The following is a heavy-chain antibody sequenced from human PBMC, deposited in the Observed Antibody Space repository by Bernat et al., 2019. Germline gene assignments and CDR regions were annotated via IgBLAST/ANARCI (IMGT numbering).Heavy chain of an antibody. V-gene: IGHV3-21*01. CDR2: ISSSSSYI. CDR1: GFTFSSYN. D-gene: IGHD3-16*01. Sequence: EVQLVESGGGLVKPGGSLRLSCAASGFTFSSYNMNWVRQAPGKGLEWVSSISSSSSYIYYADSVKGRFTISRDNAKNSLYLQMNSLRAEDTDVYYCASPADPWGRAFDIWGQGTMVTVSS. J-gene: IGHJ3*02. CDR3: ASPADPWGRAFDI.